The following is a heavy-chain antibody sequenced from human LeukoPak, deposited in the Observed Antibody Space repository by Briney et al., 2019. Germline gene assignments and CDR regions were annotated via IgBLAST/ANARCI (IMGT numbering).Heavy chain of an antibody. D-gene: IGHD5-12*01. CDR3: AKAILARRGYSGYDYSYYYMDV. Sequence: ETLSLTCTVSGGSISSSSYYWGWIRQPPGKGLEWVSAISGSGGSTYYADSVKGRFTISRDNSKNTLYLQMNSLRAEDTAVYYCAKAILARRGYSGYDYSYYYMDVWGKGTTVTVSS. CDR1: GGSISSSSYY. CDR2: ISGSGGST. V-gene: IGHV3-23*01. J-gene: IGHJ6*03.